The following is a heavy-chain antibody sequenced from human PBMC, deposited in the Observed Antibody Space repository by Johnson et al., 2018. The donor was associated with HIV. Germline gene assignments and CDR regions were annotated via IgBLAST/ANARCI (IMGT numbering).Heavy chain of an antibody. D-gene: IGHD6-13*01. J-gene: IGHJ3*02. V-gene: IGHV3-33*06. CDR3: AKDWAYSSSWYDEGLAFDI. Sequence: VQLVESGGGVVQPGRSLRLSCAASGFTFSSYGMHWVRQAPGKGLEWVAVIWYDGSNKYYADSVKGRFTISRDNSKNTLYLQMNNVRAEDTAVYYCAKDWAYSSSWYDEGLAFDIWGQGTMVTVSS. CDR2: IWYDGSNK. CDR1: GFTFSSYG.